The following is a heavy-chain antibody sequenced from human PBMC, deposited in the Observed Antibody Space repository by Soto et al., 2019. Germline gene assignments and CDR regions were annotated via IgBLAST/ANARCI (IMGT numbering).Heavy chain of an antibody. CDR2: INSDGSST. CDR1: GFTFSSYW. CDR3: ARDKMKLWSDYYYYGMDG. J-gene: IGHJ6*02. V-gene: IGHV3-74*01. Sequence: PGGSLRLSCAASGFTFSSYWMHWVRQAPGKGLVWVSRINSDGSSTSYADSVKGRFTISRDNAKNTLYLQMNSLRAEDTAVYYCARDKMKLWSDYYYYGMDGWGQGTTVTVSS. D-gene: IGHD5-18*01.